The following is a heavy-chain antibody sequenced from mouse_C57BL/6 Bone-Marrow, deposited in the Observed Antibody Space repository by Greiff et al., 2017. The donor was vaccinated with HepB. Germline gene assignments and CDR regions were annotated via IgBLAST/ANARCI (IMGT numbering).Heavy chain of an antibody. CDR3: ARALTGDY. CDR1: GFTFSSYA. V-gene: IGHV5-4*03. J-gene: IGHJ2*01. Sequence: EVKLVESGGGLVKPGGSLKLSCAASGFTFSSYAMSWVRQTPEKRLEWVATISDGGSYTYYPDNVKGRFTISRDNAKNNLYLQMSHLKSEDTAMYYCARALTGDYWGQGTTLTVSS. D-gene: IGHD4-1*01. CDR2: ISDGGSYT.